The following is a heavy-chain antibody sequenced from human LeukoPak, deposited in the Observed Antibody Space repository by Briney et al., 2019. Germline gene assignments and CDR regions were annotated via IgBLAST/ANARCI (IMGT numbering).Heavy chain of an antibody. J-gene: IGHJ4*02. CDR3: ATQSGRAAAAPSSMGSKDVVIAMALFDN. Sequence: SVKVSCKASGGTFSSYGVNWVRQAPGQGLEWMGGIIPIFGTPNHAQKFQDRVSITADESTGTAYMELTSLTSLDTAVYFCATQSGRAAAAPSSMGSKDVVIAMALFDNWGQGTLVTVSS. CDR1: GGTFSSYG. CDR2: IIPIFGTP. V-gene: IGHV1-69*13. D-gene: IGHD2-21*01.